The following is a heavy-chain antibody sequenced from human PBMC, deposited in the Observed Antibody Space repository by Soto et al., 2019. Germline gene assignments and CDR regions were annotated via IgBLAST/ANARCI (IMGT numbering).Heavy chain of an antibody. D-gene: IGHD3-22*01. J-gene: IGHJ4*02. CDR1: GFTFSSYA. V-gene: IGHV3-23*01. Sequence: EVQLLESGGDLIQPGGSLRLSCAASGFTFSSYAMSWVRQAPGKGLGWVSAISSSGGSTFYADSVKGRFTISRDNSRNTLYLQMNSLRAEDTAIYYGANYQPMTQPRPYFDYWGQGTLVTVSS. CDR3: ANYQPMTQPRPYFDY. CDR2: ISSSGGST.